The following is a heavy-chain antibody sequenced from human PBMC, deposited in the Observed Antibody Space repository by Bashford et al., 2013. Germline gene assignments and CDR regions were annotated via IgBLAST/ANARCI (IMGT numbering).Heavy chain of an antibody. CDR2: ISGGSGST. J-gene: IGHJ4*02. Sequence: VRQASXKGLEWVSAISGGSGSTYYADSVKGRFTISRDNSKNTLYLQMNSLRAEDTAVYYCARMWVVTGLRAYWGQGTLVTVSS. D-gene: IGHD2-21*02. V-gene: IGHV3-23*01. CDR3: ARMWVVTGLRAY.